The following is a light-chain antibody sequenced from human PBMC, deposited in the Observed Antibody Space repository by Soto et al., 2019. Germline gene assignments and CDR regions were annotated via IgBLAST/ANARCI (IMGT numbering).Light chain of an antibody. CDR2: GAS. Sequence: EIVFTQSPVTLSLSPVERATLSCRASQSVTNNYLAWFQQKPGQAPRLLMYGASSRATGIPDRFSGSGSGTDFTLTISSLEPEDFAVYYCQQRSNWPRSITFGQG. J-gene: IGKJ5*01. CDR1: QSVTNNY. V-gene: IGKV3D-20*02. CDR3: QQRSNWPRSIT.